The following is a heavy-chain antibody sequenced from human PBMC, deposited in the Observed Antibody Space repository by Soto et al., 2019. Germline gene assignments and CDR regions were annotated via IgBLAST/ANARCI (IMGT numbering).Heavy chain of an antibody. CDR2: ISFTSSTI. J-gene: IGHJ5*02. CDR1: GFIFSSYS. CDR3: ARDNGMAGSFDP. Sequence: EVQLVESGGDLVQPGGSLRLSCAASGFIFSSYSMNWVRQAPGKGLEWVSYISFTSSTIFYADSVRGRFTISRDNAKNSLYLQMNTLRDEDTAVYYCARDNGMAGSFDPWGQGTLVTVSS. V-gene: IGHV3-48*02. D-gene: IGHD2-8*01.